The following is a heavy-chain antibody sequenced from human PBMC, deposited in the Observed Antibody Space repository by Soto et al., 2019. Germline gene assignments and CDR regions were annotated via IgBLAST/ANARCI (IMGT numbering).Heavy chain of an antibody. CDR3: ARRGIETGYYYYGMDV. V-gene: IGHV1-46*01. Sequence: ASVKVSCKASGYTFTSYYMHWVRQAPGQGLEWMGIINPSGGSTSYAQKFQGRVTMTRDTSTSTVYMELSSLRSEDTAVYYCARRGIETGYYYYGMDVWGQGTTVPVSS. CDR1: GYTFTSYY. CDR2: INPSGGST. J-gene: IGHJ6*02.